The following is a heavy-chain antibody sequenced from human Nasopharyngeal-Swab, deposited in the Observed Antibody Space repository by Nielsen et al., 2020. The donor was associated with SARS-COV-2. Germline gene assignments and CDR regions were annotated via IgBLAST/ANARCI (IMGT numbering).Heavy chain of an antibody. CDR1: GFTFSSYW. CDR3: ARDEYYGDYFDAFDI. D-gene: IGHD4-17*01. CDR2: IKQDGSEK. Sequence: GGSLRPSCAASGFTFSSYWMSWVRQAPGKGLEWVADIKQDGSEKYYVDSVKGRFTISRDNAKNSLYLQMNSLRAEDTAAYYCARDEYYGDYFDAFDIWGQGTMVTVSS. J-gene: IGHJ3*02. V-gene: IGHV3-7*01.